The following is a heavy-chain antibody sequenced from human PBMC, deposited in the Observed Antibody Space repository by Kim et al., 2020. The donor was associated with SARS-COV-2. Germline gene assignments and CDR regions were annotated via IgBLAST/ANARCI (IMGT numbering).Heavy chain of an antibody. V-gene: IGHV4-4*02. Sequence: SETLSLTCAVSGGSISSSNWWSWVRQPPGKGLEWIGEIYHSGSTNYNPSLKSRVTISVYKSKNQFSLKLSSVTAADTAVYYCARVDSSGWYGGYYYYGMDVWGQGTTVTVSS. D-gene: IGHD6-19*01. CDR1: GGSISSSNW. J-gene: IGHJ6*02. CDR3: ARVDSSGWYGGYYYYGMDV. CDR2: IYHSGST.